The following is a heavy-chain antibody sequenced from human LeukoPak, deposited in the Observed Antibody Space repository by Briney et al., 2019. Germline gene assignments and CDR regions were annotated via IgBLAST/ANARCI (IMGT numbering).Heavy chain of an antibody. CDR1: GFTFSSYA. D-gene: IGHD2-2*01. CDR3: AKDRYCSSTTCSRYFDY. J-gene: IGHJ4*02. V-gene: IGHV3-23*01. Sequence: GGSLRLSCAASGFTFSSYAMSWVRQAPGKGLEWVSAIPLIGGSTDYADSVKGRFTISRDNSMNTLYLQMNSLSAEDTAVYYCAKDRYCSSTTCSRYFDYWGQGTLVTVSS. CDR2: IPLIGGST.